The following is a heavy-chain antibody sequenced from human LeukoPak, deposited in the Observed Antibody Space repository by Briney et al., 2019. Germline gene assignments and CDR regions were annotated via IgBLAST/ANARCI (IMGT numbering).Heavy chain of an antibody. V-gene: IGHV4-30-2*01. CDR3: ARGGWSLDY. CDR2: IYHSGST. D-gene: IGHD6-19*01. CDR1: GRSISSGGYS. J-gene: IGHJ4*02. Sequence: SETLSLTCAVSGRSISSGGYSWSWIRQPPGKGLEWIGYIYHSGSTYYNPSFKSRVTISVDRSNNRLSLKLTSVTAADTAVYYCARGGWSLDYWGQGTLVTVSS.